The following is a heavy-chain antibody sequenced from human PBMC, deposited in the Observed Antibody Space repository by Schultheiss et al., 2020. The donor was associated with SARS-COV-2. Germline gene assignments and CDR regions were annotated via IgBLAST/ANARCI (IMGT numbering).Heavy chain of an antibody. Sequence: SVKVSCKASGFTFTSSAVQWVRQARGQRLEWIGWIVVGSGNTNYAQKFQERVTITRDMSTSTAYMELSSLRSEDTAVYYCAALFKSGPDAKVFDYWGQGTLVTVSS. CDR3: AALFKSGPDAKVFDY. J-gene: IGHJ4*02. V-gene: IGHV1-58*01. CDR1: GFTFTSSA. CDR2: IVVGSGNT. D-gene: IGHD2-2*01.